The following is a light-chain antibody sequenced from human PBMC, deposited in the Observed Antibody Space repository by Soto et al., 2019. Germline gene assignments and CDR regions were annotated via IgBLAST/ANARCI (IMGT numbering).Light chain of an antibody. CDR2: SAS. CDR1: QGISNY. J-gene: IGKJ2*01. CDR3: QHYNKAPYT. V-gene: IGKV1-27*01. Sequence: DIQMTQSPSSLSASVGDRVTITCRASQGISNYLAWYQQKPGKVPKLLSYSASTLQSGVPSRFSGSGSGTDFTLTISSLEPEDVATYYCQHYNKAPYTFGQGTKLEIK.